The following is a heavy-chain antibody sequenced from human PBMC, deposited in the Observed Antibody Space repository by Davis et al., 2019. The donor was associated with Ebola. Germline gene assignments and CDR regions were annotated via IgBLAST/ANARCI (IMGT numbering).Heavy chain of an antibody. CDR2: ISYDGSNK. Sequence: GESLKISCAASGFTFSSYAMHWVRQAPGKGLEWVAVISYDGSNKYYADSVKGRFTISRDNSKNTLYLQMNSLRAEDTAVYYCARPVVGATSLFNYWGQGTLVTVSS. CDR3: ARPVVGATSLFNY. D-gene: IGHD1-26*01. CDR1: GFTFSSYA. J-gene: IGHJ4*02. V-gene: IGHV3-30*04.